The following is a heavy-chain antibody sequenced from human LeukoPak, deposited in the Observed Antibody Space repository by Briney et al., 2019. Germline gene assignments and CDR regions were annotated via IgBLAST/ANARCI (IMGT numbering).Heavy chain of an antibody. V-gene: IGHV3-21*01. J-gene: IGHJ3*01. CDR1: GFTFSSYS. CDR3: ASALGGSSGRRY. D-gene: IGHD6-19*01. CDR2: ISSSSSYI. Sequence: GGSLRLSCAASGFTFSSYSMNWVRQAPGKGLEWVSSISSSSSYIYYADSVKGRFTISRDNAKNSLYLQMNSLRAEDTAVYYCASALGGSSGRRYWGQGTMVTVSS.